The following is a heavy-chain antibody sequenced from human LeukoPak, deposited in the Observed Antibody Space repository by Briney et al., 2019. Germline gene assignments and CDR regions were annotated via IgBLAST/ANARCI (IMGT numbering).Heavy chain of an antibody. CDR2: IIPIFGTA. Sequence: SVKVSCKASGGTFSSYAISWVRQAPGQGLESMGGIIPIFGTANYAQKFQGRVTITADESTSTAYMELSSLRSEDTAVYYCARFPPPWNREFDYWGQGTLVTVSS. CDR3: ARFPPPWNREFDY. V-gene: IGHV1-69*13. CDR1: GGTFSSYA. D-gene: IGHD1-1*01. J-gene: IGHJ4*02.